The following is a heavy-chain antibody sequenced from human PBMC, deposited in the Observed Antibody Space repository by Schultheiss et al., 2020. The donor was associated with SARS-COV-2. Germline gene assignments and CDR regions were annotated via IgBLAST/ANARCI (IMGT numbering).Heavy chain of an antibody. V-gene: IGHV3-21*01. CDR3: AKDGIVVVPAAIQDYYYYMDV. CDR2: ISSSSSYI. Sequence: GGSLRLSCAASGFTFSDYYMSWVRQAPGKGLEWVSSISSSSSYIYYADSVKGRFTISRDNSKNTLYLQMNSLRAEDTAVYYCAKDGIVVVPAAIQDYYYYMDVWGKGTTVTVSS. D-gene: IGHD2-2*02. J-gene: IGHJ6*03. CDR1: GFTFSDYY.